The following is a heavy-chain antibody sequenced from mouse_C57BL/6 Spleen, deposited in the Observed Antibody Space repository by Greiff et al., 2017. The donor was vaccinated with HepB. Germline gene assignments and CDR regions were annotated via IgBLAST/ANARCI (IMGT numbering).Heavy chain of an antibody. Sequence: EVQLQESGGGLVKPGGSLKLSCAASGFTFSSYAMSWVRQTPEKRLEWVATISDGGSYTYYPDNVKGRFTISRDNAKNNLYLQMSHLKSEDTAMYYCARDRQGYGSLYGYFDVWGTGTTVTVSS. D-gene: IGHD1-1*01. CDR2: ISDGGSYT. J-gene: IGHJ1*03. CDR3: ARDRQGYGSLYGYFDV. CDR1: GFTFSSYA. V-gene: IGHV5-4*01.